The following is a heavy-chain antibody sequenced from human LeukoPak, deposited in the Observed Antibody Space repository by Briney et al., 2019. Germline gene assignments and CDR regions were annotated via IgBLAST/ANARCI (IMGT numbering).Heavy chain of an antibody. V-gene: IGHV3-7*01. CDR2: INQDGTQK. CDR3: ARNPGVAAGRGYYYYMDV. Sequence: AGGSLRLSCEASGFSFSNSWMSWVRQAPGKGLEWVANINQDGTQKYFVDSVKGRITISRDNAKNSLYLQMNSLRDEDTAVYYCARNPGVAAGRGYYYYMDVWGKGTTVTVSS. J-gene: IGHJ6*03. D-gene: IGHD2-15*01. CDR1: GFSFSNSW.